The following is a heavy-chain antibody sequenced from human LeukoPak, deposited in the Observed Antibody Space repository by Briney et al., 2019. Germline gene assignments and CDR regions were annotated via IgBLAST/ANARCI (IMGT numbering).Heavy chain of an antibody. J-gene: IGHJ3*02. CDR2: TYYRSKWYN. D-gene: IGHD1-1*01. CDR3: ARAYNWNPAGAFDI. V-gene: IGHV6-1*01. Sequence: SQNLSLTGAMSGEGVSSNIASSNWIRKSPSRGLEWLGRTYYRSKWYNDYAVSVKSRITINPDTSKNQFSLQLNSVTPEDTAVYYCARAYNWNPAGAFDIWGQGTVVTVSS. CDR1: GEGVSSNIAS.